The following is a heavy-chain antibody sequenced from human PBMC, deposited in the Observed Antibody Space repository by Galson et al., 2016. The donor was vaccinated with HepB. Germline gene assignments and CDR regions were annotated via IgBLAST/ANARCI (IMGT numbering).Heavy chain of an antibody. CDR1: GFTFNSYG. V-gene: IGHV3-33*01. CDR2: VWYDEINK. D-gene: IGHD4-17*01. CDR3: ASGTTMTPDYFDY. J-gene: IGHJ4*02. Sequence: SLRLSCAASGFTFNSYGMHWVRQAPGKGLEWVALVWYDEINKFYRDSVKGRFTISRDNSKNTLYLRMNNLRAEGTAVYYCASGTTMTPDYFDYWGQGTLVTVSS.